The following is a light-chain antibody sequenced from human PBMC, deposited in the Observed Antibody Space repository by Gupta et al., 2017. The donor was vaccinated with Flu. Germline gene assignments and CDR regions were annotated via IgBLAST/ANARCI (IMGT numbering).Light chain of an antibody. CDR1: QSISNW. CDR2: KAS. V-gene: IGKV1-5*03. CDR3: NQYKSYPWT. J-gene: IGKJ2*02. Sequence: DIQMTQSPSTLSASVGDRVPITRRATQSISNWLAWYQQKPGKVPQLLIYKASTLQSGVPSRFSGSGSGTEFTLTISSVQPDDFATYYCNQYKSYPWTFGQGTKVEIK.